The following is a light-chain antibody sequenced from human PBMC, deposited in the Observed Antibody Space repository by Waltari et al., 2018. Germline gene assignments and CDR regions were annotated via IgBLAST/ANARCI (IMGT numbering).Light chain of an antibody. V-gene: IGLV2-11*01. CDR2: DVT. J-gene: IGLJ1*01. Sequence: QSALTQPRSVSGSPGQSVTISCTGTGSDVGAYMYVSWYQHRPGEAPKVMIYDVTYRPSGVPGRFSGSKSGNTASLTISGLQAEDEADYFCCSYADGNTYVFGTGTKVTVL. CDR1: GSDVGAYMY. CDR3: CSYADGNTYV.